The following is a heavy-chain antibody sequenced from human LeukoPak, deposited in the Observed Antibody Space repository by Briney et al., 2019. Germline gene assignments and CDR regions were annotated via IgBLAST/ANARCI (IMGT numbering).Heavy chain of an antibody. CDR2: INPNSGGT. CDR1: GYTFTGYY. V-gene: IGHV1-2*02. Sequence: GASAKVSCKASGYTFTGYYMHWVRQAPGQGLEWMGWINPNSGGTNYAQKFQGRVTMTRDTSISTAYMELSRLRSDDTAVYYCARDTLGYSYEYYFDYWGQGTLVTVSS. J-gene: IGHJ4*02. D-gene: IGHD5-18*01. CDR3: ARDTLGYSYEYYFDY.